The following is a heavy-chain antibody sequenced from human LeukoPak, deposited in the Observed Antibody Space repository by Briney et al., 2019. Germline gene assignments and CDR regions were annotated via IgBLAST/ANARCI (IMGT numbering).Heavy chain of an antibody. CDR1: GGSFSGYY. V-gene: IGHV4-34*01. Sequence: SETLSLTCAVYGGSFSGYYWSWIRQPPGKGLEWIGEINHSGSTNYNPSLKSRVTISVDTSKNQFSLRLSSVTAADTAVYYCARGFYYYYGMDVWGQGTTVTVSS. J-gene: IGHJ6*02. CDR2: INHSGST. CDR3: ARGFYYYYGMDV.